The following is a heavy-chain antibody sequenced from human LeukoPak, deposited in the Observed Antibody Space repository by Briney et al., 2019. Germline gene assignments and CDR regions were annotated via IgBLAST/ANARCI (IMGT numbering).Heavy chain of an antibody. J-gene: IGHJ4*02. Sequence: GGSLRLSCAASGFTFSSYAMHWVRQAPGKGLEWVAVISYDGSNKYYADSVKGRFTISRDNSENTLYLQMNSLRAEDTAVYYCARDPALRDYFDYWGQGTLVTVSS. CDR2: ISYDGSNK. V-gene: IGHV3-30*04. CDR1: GFTFSSYA. CDR3: ARDPALRDYFDY. D-gene: IGHD2-15*01.